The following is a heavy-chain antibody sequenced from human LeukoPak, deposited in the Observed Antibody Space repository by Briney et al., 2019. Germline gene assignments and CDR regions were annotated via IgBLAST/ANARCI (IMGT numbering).Heavy chain of an antibody. V-gene: IGHV4-30-2*01. CDR3: ATGGSIDAFDI. J-gene: IGHJ3*02. Sequence: PSETLSLTCNVSGGSSAYYWTWIRQPPGKSLEWIGYFYRSGSTYYNPSLGSRVTISVDRSKNQFSLKLTSVAAADTAVYFCATGGSIDAFDIWGPGTMVTVSS. D-gene: IGHD3-10*01. CDR1: GGSSAYY. CDR2: FYRSGST.